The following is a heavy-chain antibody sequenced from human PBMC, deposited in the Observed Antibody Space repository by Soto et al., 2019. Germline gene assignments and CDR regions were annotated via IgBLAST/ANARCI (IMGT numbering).Heavy chain of an antibody. CDR2: IKPDGSER. CDR1: GITFSGYW. J-gene: IGHJ3*01. Sequence: GGSLRLSCAASGITFSGYWMNWVRQAPGKGLECVATIKPDGSERYYVDSVKGRFTISRDNAKNSLYLQMSSLTAEDTAVYFCARGDFCSGDTCNSLGAFDVWGQGTMVTVSS. D-gene: IGHD2-15*01. CDR3: ARGDFCSGDTCNSLGAFDV. V-gene: IGHV3-7*01.